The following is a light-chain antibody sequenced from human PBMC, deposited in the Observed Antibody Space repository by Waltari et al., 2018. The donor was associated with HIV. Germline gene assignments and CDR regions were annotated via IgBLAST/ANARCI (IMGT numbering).Light chain of an antibody. Sequence: QSVLPQPPSVSGAPRQRATISCLGHTSNIGAGYDVHWYPHLPGRAPNALIYGNANRPSGVPGRFSGSKAGTAASLAITGLQAEDEADYYCQSYDSTLTGWVFGGGTILTVL. CDR3: QSYDSTLTGWV. V-gene: IGLV1-40*01. CDR1: TSNIGAGYD. CDR2: GNA. J-gene: IGLJ3*02.